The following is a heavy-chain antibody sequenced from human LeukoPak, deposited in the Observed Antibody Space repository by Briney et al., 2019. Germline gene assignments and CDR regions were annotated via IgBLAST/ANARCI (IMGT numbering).Heavy chain of an antibody. V-gene: IGHV4-30-2*01. CDR2: IYHSGST. CDR1: GGSISSGGYY. D-gene: IGHD1-1*01. CDR3: ARGGVHAFDI. Sequence: YPSETLSLTCTVSGGSISSGGYYWSWIRQPPGKGLEWIGYIYHSGSTYYNPSLKSRVTISVDRSKNQFSLKLSSVTAADTAVYYCARGGVHAFDIWGQGTMVTVSS. J-gene: IGHJ3*02.